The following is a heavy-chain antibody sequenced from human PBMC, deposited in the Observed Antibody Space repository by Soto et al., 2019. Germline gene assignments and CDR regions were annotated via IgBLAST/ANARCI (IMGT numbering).Heavy chain of an antibody. CDR2: INTYNGNT. CDR3: ARGVGSGTYYNQYNWFDP. J-gene: IGHJ5*02. CDR1: GYTFTNYG. V-gene: IGHV1-18*01. D-gene: IGHD3-10*01. Sequence: ASVKVSCKASGYTFTNYGISWVRQAPGQGLEWMGWINTYNGNTNHAQKLQGRVTMTTDTSTSTAYMELRSLRSDDTAVYYCARGVGSGTYYNQYNWFDPWGQGTRVTVPS.